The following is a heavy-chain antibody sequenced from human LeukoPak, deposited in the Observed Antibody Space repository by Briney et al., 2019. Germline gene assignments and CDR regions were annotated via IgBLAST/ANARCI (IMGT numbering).Heavy chain of an antibody. CDR1: GFTFSSYG. Sequence: LPGGSLRLSCAASGFTFSSYGMHWVRKAPGKGLEWVAVIWYDGSNKYYADSVKGRFTIYRDDSKNTLYLQMNSLRDEDTAVYYCARGGIVRGVISNLDYWGQGTLVTVSS. J-gene: IGHJ4*02. V-gene: IGHV3-33*01. CDR2: IWYDGSNK. CDR3: ARGGIVRGVISNLDY. D-gene: IGHD3-10*02.